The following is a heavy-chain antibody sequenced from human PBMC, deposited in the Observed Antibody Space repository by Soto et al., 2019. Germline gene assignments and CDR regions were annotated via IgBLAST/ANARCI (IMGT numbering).Heavy chain of an antibody. D-gene: IGHD2-2*01. J-gene: IGHJ1*01. CDR2: ISGSGGST. Sequence: GGSLRLSCAASGFTFSSYAMSWVRQAPGKGLEWVSAISGSGGSTYYADSVKGRFTISRDNSKNTLYLQMNSLRAVDTAVYYGAKPPTSLGYCSSTSCYEYCQHWGQGTLVTVSS. CDR1: GFTFSSYA. CDR3: AKPPTSLGYCSSTSCYEYCQH. V-gene: IGHV3-23*01.